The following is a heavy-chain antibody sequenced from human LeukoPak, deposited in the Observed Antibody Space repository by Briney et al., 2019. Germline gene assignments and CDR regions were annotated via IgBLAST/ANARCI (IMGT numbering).Heavy chain of an antibody. D-gene: IGHD6-19*01. CDR3: ARVRRDSSGSEVDI. CDR2: IYYGGRT. V-gene: IGHV4-59*12. J-gene: IGHJ3*02. CDR1: GGSISNDY. Sequence: PSETLSLTCTVSGGSISNDYWSWIRQPPGKGLEWIGYIYYGGRTNYNPSLKSRVTISADTSRNQFSLKLSSVTAADTAVYYCARVRRDSSGSEVDIWGQGTMVTVSS.